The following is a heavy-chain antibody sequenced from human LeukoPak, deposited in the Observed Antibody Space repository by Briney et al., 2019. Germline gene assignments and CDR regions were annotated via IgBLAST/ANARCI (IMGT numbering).Heavy chain of an antibody. Sequence: ASVKVSCKASGYTFTGYYMHWVRQAPGQGLEWMGWINPNSGGTNYAQKFRGRVTMTRDTSISTAYMELSRLRSDDTAVYYCAREDYGVSRGDYWGQGTLVTVSS. CDR3: AREDYGVSRGDY. V-gene: IGHV1-2*02. CDR1: GYTFTGYY. D-gene: IGHD4-17*01. J-gene: IGHJ4*02. CDR2: INPNSGGT.